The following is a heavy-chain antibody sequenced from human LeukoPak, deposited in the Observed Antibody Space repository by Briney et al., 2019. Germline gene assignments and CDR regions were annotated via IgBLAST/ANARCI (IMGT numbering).Heavy chain of an antibody. V-gene: IGHV3-49*04. D-gene: IGHD3-10*01. CDR3: NRERTYYYGSGSYYLLGYYYYMDV. CDR2: IRSKAYAGTT. Sequence: GGSLRLSCTASGFTFGDYDMSWVRQPPGKGLEWVGFIRSKAYAGTTQYAASVKGRFTISRQDSKSIAYLQMNSLKTEDTAVYYWNRERTYYYGSGSYYLLGYYYYMDVWGKGTTVTVSS. CDR1: GFTFGDYD. J-gene: IGHJ6*03.